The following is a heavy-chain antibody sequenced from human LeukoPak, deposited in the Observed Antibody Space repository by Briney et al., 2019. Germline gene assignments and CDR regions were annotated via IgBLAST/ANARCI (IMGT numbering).Heavy chain of an antibody. CDR3: TGSRDSGSLVLY. CDR1: GFTFGDYA. Sequence: GGSLRLSCTASGFTFGDYAMSWVRQAPGKGLEWVGFIRSKAYGGTTEYAASVKGRFTISRDDSKSIAYLQMNSLKTEDTAVYYCTGSRDSGSLVLYWGQGTLVTVSS. J-gene: IGHJ4*02. V-gene: IGHV3-49*04. D-gene: IGHD1-26*01. CDR2: IRSKAYGGTT.